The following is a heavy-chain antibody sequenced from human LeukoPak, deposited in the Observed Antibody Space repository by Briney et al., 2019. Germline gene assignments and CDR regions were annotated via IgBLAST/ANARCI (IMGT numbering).Heavy chain of an antibody. V-gene: IGHV3-7*04. J-gene: IGHJ4*02. CDR2: IEHDGSEK. CDR3: ARDTRGYASFDY. Sequence: GGSLRLSCVASGFSFSRYWMSWVRQAPGQGLEWVANIEHDGSEKDYVDSVKGRFTISRDNAKNSLYLQMHSLRAEDTAVYYCARDTRGYASFDYWGQGTLVTVSS. CDR1: GFSFSRYW. D-gene: IGHD2-2*01.